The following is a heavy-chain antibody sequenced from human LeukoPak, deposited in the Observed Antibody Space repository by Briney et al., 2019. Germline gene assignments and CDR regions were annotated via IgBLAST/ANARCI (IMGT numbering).Heavy chain of an antibody. V-gene: IGHV4-39*01. CDR3: ARQFYHDSSGADY. Sequence: SETLSLTCTVSGDSIRTSSYYWGWIRQPPGKGLEWIVSIYYSGSTYYNPSLKSRVAISMDTSENQFSLKLSSVTAADTAMYYCARQFYHDSSGADYWGQGALVTVSS. D-gene: IGHD3-22*01. J-gene: IGHJ4*02. CDR2: IYYSGST. CDR1: GDSIRTSSYY.